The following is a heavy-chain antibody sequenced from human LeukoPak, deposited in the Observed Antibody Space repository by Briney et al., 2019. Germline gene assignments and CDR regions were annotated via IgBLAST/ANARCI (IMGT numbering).Heavy chain of an antibody. D-gene: IGHD1-26*01. V-gene: IGHV3-33*03. CDR2: IWFDGSNK. Sequence: GGSLRLSCAASGFTFSRYGMHWVRQAPGKGLEWVAVIWFDGSNKYYADSVKGRFTISRDNAKNSLYLQMNSLRAEDTAVYYCAGSGVGSRAGGGLDAFDIWGQGTMVTVSS. J-gene: IGHJ3*02. CDR1: GFTFSRYG. CDR3: AGSGVGSRAGGGLDAFDI.